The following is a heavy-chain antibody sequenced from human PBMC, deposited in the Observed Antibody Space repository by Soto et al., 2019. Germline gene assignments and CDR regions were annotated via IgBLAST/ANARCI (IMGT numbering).Heavy chain of an antibody. D-gene: IGHD3-10*01. Sequence: GGSLRLSCAASGFTFSSYSMSWVRQAPGKGLEWVSAISGSGGSTYYADSVKGRFTISRDNSKNTLYLQMTSLRAEDTAVYYCAKDPGRAQQVLRFDPWGQGTLVTVSS. CDR2: ISGSGGST. CDR3: AKDPGRAQQVLRFDP. J-gene: IGHJ5*02. V-gene: IGHV3-23*01. CDR1: GFTFSSYS.